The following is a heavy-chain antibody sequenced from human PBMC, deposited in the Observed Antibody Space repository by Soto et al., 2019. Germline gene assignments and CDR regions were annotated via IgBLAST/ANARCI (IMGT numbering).Heavy chain of an antibody. J-gene: IGHJ6*02. Sequence: HVQLVQSGAEVKKPGSSVKVSCKASGGTFSSYTISWVRQAPGQGLEWMGRIIPILGIAHYAQKFQGRVTITADKSTSTAYMERSSLRSEDTAVYYCARSANWNDALSYYYYGMDVWGQGTTVTVSS. D-gene: IGHD1-1*01. CDR1: GGTFSSYT. CDR2: IIPILGIA. V-gene: IGHV1-69*02. CDR3: ARSANWNDALSYYYYGMDV.